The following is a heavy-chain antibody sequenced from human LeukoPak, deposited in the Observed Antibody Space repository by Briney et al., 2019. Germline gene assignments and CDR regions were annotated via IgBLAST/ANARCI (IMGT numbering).Heavy chain of an antibody. CDR2: MNPNSGNT. CDR1: GYTFTSYD. D-gene: IGHD3-16*02. CDR3: ARGRGRGNYVWGSYPSY. V-gene: IGHV1-8*01. Sequence: ASVKVSCKASGYTFTSYDINWVRQATGQGLEWMGWMNPNSGNTGYAQKFQGRVTMTRNTSIGTAYMELSSLRSEDTAVYYCARGRGRGNYVWGSYPSYWGQGTLVTVSS. J-gene: IGHJ4*02.